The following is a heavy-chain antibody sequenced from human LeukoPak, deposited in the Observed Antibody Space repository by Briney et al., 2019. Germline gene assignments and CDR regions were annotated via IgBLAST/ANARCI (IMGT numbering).Heavy chain of an antibody. J-gene: IGHJ4*02. Sequence: SETLSLTCTGSCGSISRYYWSWIRQPPGKGLEGIGYIYYSGSTNYNPSLKSRVTISVDTSKNQFSLKLSSVTAADTAVYYCARSTFGDLFFDYWGQGTLVTVSS. V-gene: IGHV4-59*01. CDR1: CGSISRYY. D-gene: IGHD3-10*01. CDR3: ARSTFGDLFFDY. CDR2: IYYSGST.